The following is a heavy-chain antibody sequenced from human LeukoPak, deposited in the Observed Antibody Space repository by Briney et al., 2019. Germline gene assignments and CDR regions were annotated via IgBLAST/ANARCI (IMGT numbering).Heavy chain of an antibody. J-gene: IGHJ5*02. CDR1: GFTFRNYG. CDR2: ISYDGSNE. Sequence: GGSLRLSCAASGFTFRNYGMHWVRQAPGKGLEWVAIISYDGSNEYYADSVKGRFTISRDNSKNTLYLQMNSLRAEDTAVYYCARERNWFDPWGQGTLVTVSS. V-gene: IGHV3-30*03. CDR3: ARERNWFDP.